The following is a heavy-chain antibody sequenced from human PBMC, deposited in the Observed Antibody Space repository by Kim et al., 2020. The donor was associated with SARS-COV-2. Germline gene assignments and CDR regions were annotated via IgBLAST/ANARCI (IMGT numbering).Heavy chain of an antibody. CDR3: ARVPTLELALGAFDI. J-gene: IGHJ3*02. D-gene: IGHD1-7*01. V-gene: IGHV4-39*07. CDR1: GGSISSSSYY. Sequence: SETLSLTCTVSGGSISSSSYYWGWIRQPPGKGLEWIGSIYYSGSTYYNPSLKSRVTISVDTSKNQFSLKLSSVTAADTAVYYCARVPTLELALGAFDIWGQGTMVTVSS. CDR2: IYYSGST.